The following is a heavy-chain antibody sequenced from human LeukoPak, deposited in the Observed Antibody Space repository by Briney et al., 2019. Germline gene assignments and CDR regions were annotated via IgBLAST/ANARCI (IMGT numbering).Heavy chain of an antibody. D-gene: IGHD5-18*01. CDR2: IWYDGSNK. CDR1: GFTFGSYG. Sequence: GRSLRLSWAAAGFTFGSYGMRWVRQAPGKGLGWVAVIWYDGSNKYYADSVKDSFTISRDNSKHTLYLQMNSLRAEDTAVYYCAKDRYTAMVLFDYWGQGTLVTVSS. V-gene: IGHV3-33*06. CDR3: AKDRYTAMVLFDY. J-gene: IGHJ4*02.